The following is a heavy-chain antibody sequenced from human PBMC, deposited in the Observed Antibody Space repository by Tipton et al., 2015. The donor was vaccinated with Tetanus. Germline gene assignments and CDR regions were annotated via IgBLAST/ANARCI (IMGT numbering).Heavy chain of an antibody. Sequence: GSLRLSCAASGFAFSSYTLNWVRQAPGKGLEWVSSISSTSRNIFYSDSMKGRITVSRDNANNLLFLEMRSLRADDTAIYYCARDVTGTASGRRWGQGTLVTVSS. CDR1: GFAFSSYT. J-gene: IGHJ4*02. V-gene: IGHV3-21*01. D-gene: IGHD1-14*01. CDR2: ISSTSRNI. CDR3: ARDVTGTASGRR.